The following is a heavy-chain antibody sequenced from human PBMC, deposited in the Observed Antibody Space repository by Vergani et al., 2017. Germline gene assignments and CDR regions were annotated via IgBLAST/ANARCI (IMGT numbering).Heavy chain of an antibody. D-gene: IGHD7-27*01. CDR2: IYHSGRT. V-gene: IGHV4-38-2*01. Sequence: QVQLQESGPGLVKPSETLSLTCAVSGYSISSGYYWGWIRQPPGKGLEWIGSIYHSGRTYYNPSLKSRVTISVDTSKNQFSLELSAVTAADTAVYYCARHDRLGIDYWDQRTLVTVSA. CDR1: GYSISSGYY. CDR3: ARHDRLGIDY. J-gene: IGHJ4*02.